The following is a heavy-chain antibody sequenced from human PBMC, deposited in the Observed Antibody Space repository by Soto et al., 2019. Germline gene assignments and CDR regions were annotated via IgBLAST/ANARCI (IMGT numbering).Heavy chain of an antibody. CDR1: GFTFSSYG. J-gene: IGHJ6*02. CDR3: ARDGPGGLPYCSSTSCFPRHYYYGMDV. Sequence: GRSLRLSCAASGFTFSSYGMHWVRQAPGKGLEWVAVIWYDGSNKYYADSVKGRFTISRDNSKNTLYLQMNSLRAEDTAVYYCARDGPGGLPYCSSTSCFPRHYYYGMDVWGQGTTVTVSS. D-gene: IGHD2-2*01. CDR2: IWYDGSNK. V-gene: IGHV3-33*01.